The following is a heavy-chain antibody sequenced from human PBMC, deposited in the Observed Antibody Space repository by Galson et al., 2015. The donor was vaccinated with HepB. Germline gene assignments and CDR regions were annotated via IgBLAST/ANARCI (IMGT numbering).Heavy chain of an antibody. CDR2: IWYDGSNK. CDR1: GFTFSSYG. Sequence: SLRLSCAASGFTFSSYGMHWVRQAPGKGLEWVAVIWYDGSNKYYADSVKGRFTISRDNSKNTLYLQMNSLRAEDTAVYYCARDCSIVVVPAGPGGMDVWAKGPRSPSP. V-gene: IGHV3-33*01. CDR3: ARDCSIVVVPAGPGGMDV. J-gene: IGHJ6*02. D-gene: IGHD2-2*01.